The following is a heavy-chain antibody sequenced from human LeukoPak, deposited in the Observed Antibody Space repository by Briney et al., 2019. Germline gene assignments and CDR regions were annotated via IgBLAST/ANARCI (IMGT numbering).Heavy chain of an antibody. J-gene: IGHJ5*02. V-gene: IGHV1-18*01. CDR2: ISAYNGNT. D-gene: IGHD2-15*01. CDR1: GYTFTSYG. Sequence: GASVKVSCKASGYTFTSYGISWVRQAPGQGLEWMGWISAYNGNTNYAQKLQGRVTMTTDTSTSTAYMELRSLRSGDTAVYYCARGVVVAATPFWFDPWGQGTLVTVSS. CDR3: ARGVVVAATPFWFDP.